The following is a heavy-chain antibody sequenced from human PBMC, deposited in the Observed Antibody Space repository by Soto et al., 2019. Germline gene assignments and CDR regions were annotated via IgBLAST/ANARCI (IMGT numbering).Heavy chain of an antibody. V-gene: IGHV4-4*07. CDR3: ARDYYDSSGYPHFDY. Sequence: PSETLSLTCTVSGGSISSYYWSWIRQPAGKGLEWIGRIYTSGSTNYNPSLKSRVTMSVDTSKNQFSLKLSPVTAADTAVYYCARDYYDSSGYPHFDYWGQGTLVTSPQ. CDR2: IYTSGST. CDR1: GGSISSYY. J-gene: IGHJ4*02. D-gene: IGHD3-22*01.